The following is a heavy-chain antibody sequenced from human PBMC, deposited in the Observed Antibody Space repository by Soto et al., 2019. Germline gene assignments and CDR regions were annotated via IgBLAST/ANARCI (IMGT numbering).Heavy chain of an antibody. CDR3: ARGDCSGGSCYSVDI. CDR2: IYHSGST. CDR1: GGSISSSNW. J-gene: IGHJ3*02. Sequence: QVQLQESGPGLVKPSGTLSLTCAVSGGSISSSNWWSWVRQPPGKGLEWIGEIYHSGSTNYNPSLKRRVTISVDKSKNQFSLMLTSVTAADTAVYYCARGDCSGGSCYSVDIWGQGTMVTVSS. V-gene: IGHV4-4*02. D-gene: IGHD2-15*01.